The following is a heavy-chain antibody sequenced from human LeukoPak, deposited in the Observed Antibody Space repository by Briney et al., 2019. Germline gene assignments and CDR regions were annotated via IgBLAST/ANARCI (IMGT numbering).Heavy chain of an antibody. CDR1: GGSFSGYY. D-gene: IGHD3-22*01. Sequence: PSETLSLTCAVYGGSFSGYYWSWIRQPPGKGLEWIGEINHSGSTNYNPSLKSRVTISVDTSKNQFSLKLSSVTAADTAVYYCALWGYFDSSGRHFWGQGTLVTVSS. CDR2: INHSGST. CDR3: ALWGYFDSSGRHF. J-gene: IGHJ4*02. V-gene: IGHV4-34*01.